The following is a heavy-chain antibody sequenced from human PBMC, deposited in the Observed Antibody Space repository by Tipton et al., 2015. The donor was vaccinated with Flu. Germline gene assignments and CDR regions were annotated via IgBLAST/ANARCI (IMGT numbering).Heavy chain of an antibody. CDR3: ARGALNYDYIWGSYRYTPPWFDP. Sequence: SLRLSCAASGFTFSSYGMHWVRQAPGKGLEWVAVIWYDGSNKYYADSVKGRFTISRDNSKNTLYLQMNSLRAEDTAVYYCARGALNYDYIWGSYRYTPPWFDPWGQGTRVTVSS. J-gene: IGHJ5*02. D-gene: IGHD3-16*02. CDR1: GFTFSSYG. V-gene: IGHV3-33*01. CDR2: IWYDGSNK.